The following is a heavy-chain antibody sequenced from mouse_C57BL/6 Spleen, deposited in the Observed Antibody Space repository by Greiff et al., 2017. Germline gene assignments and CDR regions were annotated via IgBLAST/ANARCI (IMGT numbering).Heavy chain of an antibody. CDR3: ANYYYGSSYWYFDV. D-gene: IGHD1-1*01. V-gene: IGHV1-39*01. CDR2: INPNYGTT. Sequence: VQLQQSGPELVKPGASVKISCKASGYSFTDYNMNWVKQSNGKSLEWIGVINPNYGTTSYNQKFKGKATLTVDQSSSTAYMQLNSLTSEDSAVYYGANYYYGSSYWYFDVWGTGTTVTVSS. CDR1: GYSFTDYN. J-gene: IGHJ1*03.